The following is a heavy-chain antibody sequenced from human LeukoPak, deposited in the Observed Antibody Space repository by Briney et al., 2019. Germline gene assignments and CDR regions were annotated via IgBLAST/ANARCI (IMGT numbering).Heavy chain of an antibody. V-gene: IGHV1-18*01. CDR3: ARDNRPYGSGSYDGG. J-gene: IGHJ4*02. D-gene: IGHD3-10*01. CDR2: ISAYNGNT. Sequence: ASVKVSCKASGYTFTSYGISWVRQAPGQGLEWMGWISAYNGNTNYAQKLQGRVTMTTDTSTSTAYMELRSLRSDDTAVYYCARDNRPYGSGSYDGGWGQGTLVTVSS. CDR1: GYTFTSYG.